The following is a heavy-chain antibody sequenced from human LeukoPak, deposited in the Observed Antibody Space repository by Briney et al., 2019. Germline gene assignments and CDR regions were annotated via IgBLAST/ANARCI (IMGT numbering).Heavy chain of an antibody. D-gene: IGHD6-19*01. J-gene: IGHJ6*02. CDR3: ARDLGSGWYLDYYYYGMDV. V-gene: IGHV3-13*01. CDR2: LGTAGDT. Sequence: GFLRLSCAASGFSLTNYAMHWVRQPAGEGLEWVSALGTAGDTFYPGSVKGRFTISRDNAKKSLFLQMNSLRAEDTAVYYCARDLGSGWYLDYYYYGMDVWGQGTTVTVSS. CDR1: GFSLTNYA.